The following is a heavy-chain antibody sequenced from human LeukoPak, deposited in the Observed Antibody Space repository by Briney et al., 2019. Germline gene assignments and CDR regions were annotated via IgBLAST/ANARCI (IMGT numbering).Heavy chain of an antibody. V-gene: IGHV3-30*18. CDR3: AKDGGNKYAFFDY. CDR1: GFTGSNNY. D-gene: IGHD2-2*01. J-gene: IGHJ4*02. Sequence: GGSLRLSCAASGFTGSNNYVSWVRQAPGKGLEWVAFISYDGSNKYYPDSVKGRFTISRDNSKNTLYLQMNRLRAEDAAVYYCAKDGGNKYAFFDYWGQGTLVTVSS. CDR2: ISYDGSNK.